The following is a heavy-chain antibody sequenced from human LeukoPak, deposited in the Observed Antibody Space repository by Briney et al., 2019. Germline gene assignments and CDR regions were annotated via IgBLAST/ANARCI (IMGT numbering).Heavy chain of an antibody. V-gene: IGHV4-59*12. CDR3: ARAGGLLLWFGELLPYYFDY. J-gene: IGHJ4*02. D-gene: IGHD3-10*01. CDR1: GGSINTYY. CDR2: IYYTGST. Sequence: PSETLSLTCSVSGGSINTYYWSWIRQTPGKGLEWIGFIYYTGSTNYNPSLKSRVTMSVDTSKSQFSLKLTSVTAADTAVYYCARAGGLLLWFGELLPYYFDYWGQGTLVTVSS.